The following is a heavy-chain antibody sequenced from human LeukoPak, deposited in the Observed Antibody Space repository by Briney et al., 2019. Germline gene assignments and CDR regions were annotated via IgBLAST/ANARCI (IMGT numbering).Heavy chain of an antibody. CDR1: GYTFTSYD. V-gene: IGHV1-8*01. J-gene: IGHJ4*02. CDR3: ARAYSSGWYAGDY. Sequence: ASVKVSCKASGYTFTSYDINWVRQDTGQGLEWMGWMNPNSGNTGYAQKFQGRVTMTRNTSISTAYMELSSLRSEDTAVYYCARAYSSGWYAGDYWGQGTLVTVSS. CDR2: MNPNSGNT. D-gene: IGHD6-19*01.